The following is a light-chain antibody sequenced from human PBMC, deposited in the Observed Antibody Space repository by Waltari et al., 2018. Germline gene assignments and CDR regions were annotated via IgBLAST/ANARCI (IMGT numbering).Light chain of an antibody. V-gene: IGLV3-25*03. Sequence: SPGLTQPPSVSVSPGQTAIITCSGSELTAKYIYWFQQKSGQAPVVVIRRNTGRPSGIPERFSTSDSGTTGTLVISGVEAEDEADYYCQSADDSGNHVLFGGGTRLTVL. CDR2: RNT. CDR1: ELTAKY. CDR3: QSADDSGNHVL. J-gene: IGLJ2*01.